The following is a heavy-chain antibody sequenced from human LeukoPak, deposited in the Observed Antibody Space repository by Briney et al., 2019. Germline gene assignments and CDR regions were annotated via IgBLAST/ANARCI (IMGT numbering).Heavy chain of an antibody. J-gene: IGHJ4*02. CDR2: IYHSGST. V-gene: IGHV4-34*01. Sequence: SETLSLTCAVYGGSFSGYYWSWIRQPPGKGLEWIGEIYHSGSTNYNPSLKSRVTISVDKSKNQFSLKLSSVTAADTAVYYCARLTTLTYYYFDYWGQGTLVTVSS. CDR1: GGSFSGYY. D-gene: IGHD1-14*01. CDR3: ARLTTLTYYYFDY.